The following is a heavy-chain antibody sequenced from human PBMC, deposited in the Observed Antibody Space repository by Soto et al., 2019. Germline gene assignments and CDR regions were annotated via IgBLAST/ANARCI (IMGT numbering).Heavy chain of an antibody. CDR3: GSVRPSGYVLS. Sequence: SETLSLTCTVSGGSISSYYWSWIRQSPGKGLEWIGYVYFSGNTNYNPSLKSRVTISIDTSKNQFSLRPASVTAADTAFYYCGSVRPSGYVLSWGQGTLVTVSS. D-gene: IGHD6-25*01. J-gene: IGHJ5*02. CDR2: VYFSGNT. CDR1: GGSISSYY. V-gene: IGHV4-59*01.